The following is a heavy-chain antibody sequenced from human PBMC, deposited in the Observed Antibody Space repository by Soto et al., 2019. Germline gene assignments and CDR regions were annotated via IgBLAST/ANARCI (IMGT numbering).Heavy chain of an antibody. V-gene: IGHV4-38-2*01. CDR1: GYSISSGYY. J-gene: IGHJ4*02. CDR3: ARAPHYSSGWFDY. D-gene: IGHD6-19*01. CDR2: IYHSGST. Sequence: PSETLSLTCAVSGYSISSGYYWGWIRQPPGKGLEWIGSIYHSGSTYYNPSPKSRVTISVDTSKNQFSLKLSSVTAADTAVYYCARAPHYSSGWFDYWGQGTLVTVSS.